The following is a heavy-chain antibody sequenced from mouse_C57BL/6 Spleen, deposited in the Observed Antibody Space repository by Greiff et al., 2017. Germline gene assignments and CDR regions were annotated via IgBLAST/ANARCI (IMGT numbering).Heavy chain of an antibody. CDR3: RSGTWRTDYFDY. CDR2: IDPSDSYT. V-gene: IGHV1-50*01. J-gene: IGHJ2*01. D-gene: IGHD4-1*01. CDR1: GYTFTSYW. Sequence: QVQLQQPGAELVKPGASVKLSCKASGYTFTSYWMQWVKQRPGQGLDWIGEIDPSDSYTNYNQKFKGKATLTVDTSSSTAYLQLSSLTSEDSAFYYCRSGTWRTDYFDYWGQGTTLTGSS.